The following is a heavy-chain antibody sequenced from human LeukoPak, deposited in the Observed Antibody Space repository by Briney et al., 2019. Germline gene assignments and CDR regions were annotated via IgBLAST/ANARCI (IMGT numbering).Heavy chain of an antibody. CDR3: AKTHQLLSPWFDT. CDR1: GFTFSSYA. J-gene: IGHJ5*02. D-gene: IGHD2-21*02. Sequence: GGSLRLSCAASGFTFSSYAMGWVRQAPGKGLEWVLSISGSGSTTYYAHSVKGRFTISRENAKNRLFLRIDSLTAEDSAVYYCAKTHQLLSPWFDTWGQGTLVTVAS. CDR2: ISGSGSTT. V-gene: IGHV3-23*01.